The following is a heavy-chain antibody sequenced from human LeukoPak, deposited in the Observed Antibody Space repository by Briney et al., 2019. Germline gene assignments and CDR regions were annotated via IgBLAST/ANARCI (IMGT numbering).Heavy chain of an antibody. J-gene: IGHJ4*02. Sequence: KPSETLSLTCTVSGGSIRSYYWSWIRQPAGNGLEWIGRIYTSGSTNYNPSLKSRVTMSVDTSKNQFSLKLSSVTAADTAVYYCARDLGVVPAANKVGGFDYWGQGTLVTVSS. CDR2: IYTSGST. CDR1: GGSIRSYY. V-gene: IGHV4-4*07. CDR3: ARDLGVVPAANKVGGFDY. D-gene: IGHD2-2*01.